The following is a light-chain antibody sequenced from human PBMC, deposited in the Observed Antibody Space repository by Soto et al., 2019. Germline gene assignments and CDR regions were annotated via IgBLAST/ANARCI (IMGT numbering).Light chain of an antibody. CDR1: QSVSSNY. Sequence: EIVLTQSPCTLSVSPGERATLSCRAIQSVSSNYLAWYQQKPGQAPRLLIYGASSRATGIPDRFSGSGSGTDFTLTISRLEPEDFAVYYCHQYGSSPATFGQGTKVDIK. CDR2: GAS. V-gene: IGKV3-20*01. J-gene: IGKJ1*01. CDR3: HQYGSSPAT.